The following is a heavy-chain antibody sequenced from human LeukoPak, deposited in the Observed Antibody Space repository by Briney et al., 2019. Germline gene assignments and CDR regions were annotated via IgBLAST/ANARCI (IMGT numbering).Heavy chain of an antibody. CDR3: ARHKGGSYSESYLDY. V-gene: IGHV4-59*08. CDR1: GGAINNYF. Sequence: SETLSLTCTVSGGAINNYFWSWIRQPPGKGLEWIGFIHSTGIPDYNPSLSSRVRISVDTSKNQFSLRLTPVTAADTAVYFCARHKGGSYSESYLDYWGQGTLVTVSS. D-gene: IGHD3-16*01. CDR2: IHSTGIP. J-gene: IGHJ4*02.